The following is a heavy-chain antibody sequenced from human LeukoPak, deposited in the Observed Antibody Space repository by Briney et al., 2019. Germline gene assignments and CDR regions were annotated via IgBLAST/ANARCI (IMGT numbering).Heavy chain of an antibody. D-gene: IGHD5-18*01. CDR2: ISSSTSTI. J-gene: IGHJ4*02. CDR1: GFTFSSYS. CDR3: ARQRRYSYGYTFDY. Sequence: GGSLRLSCAASGFTFSSYSMNWVRQAPGKGLEWVSYISSSTSTIYYADSVKGRFTISRDNAKNSLYLQMNSLRAEDTAVYYCARQRRYSYGYTFDYWGQGTLVTVSS. V-gene: IGHV3-48*04.